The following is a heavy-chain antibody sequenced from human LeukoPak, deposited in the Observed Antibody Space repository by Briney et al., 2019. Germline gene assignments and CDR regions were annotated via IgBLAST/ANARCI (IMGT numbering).Heavy chain of an antibody. CDR2: MSPNSGNT. D-gene: IGHD4-17*01. Sequence: ASVKVSCKASGYTFTSYDINWVRQATDRGLEWMGWMSPNSGNTGSAQKFQGRVTMTRDTSISTAYMELSSLRSEDSAVYYCARNDYGGHDAFDIWGQGTMVTVSS. CDR1: GYTFTSYD. V-gene: IGHV1-8*01. J-gene: IGHJ3*02. CDR3: ARNDYGGHDAFDI.